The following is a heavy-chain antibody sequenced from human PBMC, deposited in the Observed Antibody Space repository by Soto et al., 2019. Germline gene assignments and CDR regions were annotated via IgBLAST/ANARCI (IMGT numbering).Heavy chain of an antibody. CDR3: ARQGGSSGIWYFDY. Sequence: QVQLVESGGGVVQPGRSLRLSCAASGFTFSGYARHWVGQAPGKGLEWVAATSYDENYKYYADSVKGRFTISRDNSKNTLFLQMNSLRTEDTAVYYCARQGGSSGIWYFDYWGQGSLVTVSS. V-gene: IGHV3-30*04. CDR2: TSYDENYK. J-gene: IGHJ4*02. CDR1: GFTFSGYA. D-gene: IGHD6-6*01.